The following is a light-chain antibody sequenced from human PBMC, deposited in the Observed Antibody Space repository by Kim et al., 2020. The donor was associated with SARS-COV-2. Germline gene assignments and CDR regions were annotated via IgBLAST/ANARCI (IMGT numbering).Light chain of an antibody. CDR3: NSRDDSGNHYV. CDR2: GKD. J-gene: IGLJ1*01. CDR1: TLRRYH. Sequence: ALGQTVSITCQGDTLRRYHASWYQQRPGQAPVLVIYGKDRRPSGIPDRFSGSSSGDTTSLTITVAQAEDEADFYCNSRDDSGNHYVFGPGTKVTVL. V-gene: IGLV3-19*01.